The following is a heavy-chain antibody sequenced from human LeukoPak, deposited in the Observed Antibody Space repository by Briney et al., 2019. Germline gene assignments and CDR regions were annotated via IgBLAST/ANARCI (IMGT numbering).Heavy chain of an antibody. CDR1: GYTFTSYG. J-gene: IGHJ6*03. V-gene: IGHV1-2*02. D-gene: IGHD3-10*01. CDR3: ARDRVSASYYYYYMDV. Sequence: ASVKVSCKASGYTFTSYGISWVRQAPGQGLEWMGWINPNSDGTNYAQKFQGRVTMTRDTSISTAYMELSRLRSDDTAVYYCARDRVSASYYYYYMDVWGKGTTVTVSS. CDR2: INPNSDGT.